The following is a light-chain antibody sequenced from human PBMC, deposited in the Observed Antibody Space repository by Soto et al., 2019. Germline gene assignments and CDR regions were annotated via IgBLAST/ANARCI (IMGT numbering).Light chain of an antibody. CDR1: QSISDT. CDR2: GAS. Sequence: EIVMTQSPATLSVSPGGRATLSCRASQSISDTLAWYQQKPGQAPRLLIYGASTRATGIPARFSGSGSGMDFTLSISRLEPEDFAVYYCQQYGSSGRFGQGTRVDI. CDR3: QQYGSSGR. V-gene: IGKV3-15*01. J-gene: IGKJ1*01.